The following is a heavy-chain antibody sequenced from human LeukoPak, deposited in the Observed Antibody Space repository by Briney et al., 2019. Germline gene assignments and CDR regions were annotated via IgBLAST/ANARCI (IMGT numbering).Heavy chain of an antibody. CDR2: IHPGGTI. D-gene: IGHD6-19*01. V-gene: IGHV3-66*01. CDR1: GFTVSSKY. Sequence: PGGSLRLSCAAYGFTVSSKYMGWVRQAPGKGLEWVSVIHPGGTIYYADSVKGTFTISRDNSKNTLYLEMNTLRFEDTAVYYCAMYSSAWYAVYWGQGTLVTVFS. CDR3: AMYSSAWYAVY. J-gene: IGHJ4*02.